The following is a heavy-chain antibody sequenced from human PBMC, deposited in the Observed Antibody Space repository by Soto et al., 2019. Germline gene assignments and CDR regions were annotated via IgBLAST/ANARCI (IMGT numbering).Heavy chain of an antibody. CDR1: GFTFSGSA. CDR3: TRQDWYYYYMDV. J-gene: IGHJ6*03. Sequence: GGSLRLSCAASGFTFSGSAMHWVRQASGKGLEWVGRIRSKANSYATAYAASVKGRFTISRDDSKNTAYLQMNSLKTEDTAVYYCTRQDWYYYYMDVWGKGTTVTVSS. D-gene: IGHD2-21*01. CDR2: IRSKANSYAT. V-gene: IGHV3-73*01.